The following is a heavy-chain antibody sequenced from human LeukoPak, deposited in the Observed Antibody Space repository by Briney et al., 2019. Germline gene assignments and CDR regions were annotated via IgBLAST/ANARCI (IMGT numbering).Heavy chain of an antibody. CDR2: IYPGDSDT. V-gene: IGHV5-51*01. CDR1: GYSFTSYW. CDR3: ARVIPRGELSPYYSYYMDV. D-gene: IGHD1-26*01. Sequence: GESLKISCKGSGYSFTSYWIGWVRQMPGKGLEWMGIIYPGDSDTRYSPSFQGQVTISADKSISTAYLQWSSLKASDTAMYYCARVIPRGELSPYYSYYMDVWGKGTTVTVSS. J-gene: IGHJ6*03.